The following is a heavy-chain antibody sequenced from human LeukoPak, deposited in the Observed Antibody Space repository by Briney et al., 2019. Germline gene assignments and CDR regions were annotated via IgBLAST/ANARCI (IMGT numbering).Heavy chain of an antibody. CDR3: ARDIAVAGSFEPFDY. CDR1: GFTFSSYA. J-gene: IGHJ4*02. V-gene: IGHV3-23*01. Sequence: PGGSLRLSCAASGFTFSSYAMGWVRQAPGKGLEWVSAISGSGGSTYYADSVKGRFTISRDNSKNTLYLQMNSLRAEDTAVYYCARDIAVAGSFEPFDYWGQGTLVTVSS. CDR2: ISGSGGST. D-gene: IGHD6-19*01.